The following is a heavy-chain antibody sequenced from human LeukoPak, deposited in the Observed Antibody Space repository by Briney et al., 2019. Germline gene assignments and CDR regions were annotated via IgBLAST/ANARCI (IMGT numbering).Heavy chain of an antibody. CDR2: ISYDGSNK. J-gene: IGHJ4*02. CDR1: GFTFSNYG. CDR3: AKGYGFDSSGSEHYFEN. D-gene: IGHD3-22*01. Sequence: GGSLRLSRAASGFTFSNYGIHWVRQAPGKGLEWVAVISYDGSNKYYAESVKGRFTISRDNSKNTLSLQMNSLRAEDTAVYYCAKGYGFDSSGSEHYFENWGQGILVTVSS. V-gene: IGHV3-30*18.